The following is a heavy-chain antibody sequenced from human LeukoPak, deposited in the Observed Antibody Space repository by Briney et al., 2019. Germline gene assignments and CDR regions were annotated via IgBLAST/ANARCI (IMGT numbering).Heavy chain of an antibody. CDR3: AKEAGRHDAFDI. J-gene: IGHJ3*02. Sequence: GGSLTLSCPASGFTFSAYGMHWVRQVPGKGPEWEAGISPEGNYKNYADSVRDRVSISRDNSMYIMLLHMQSLRPEDTAVYFCAKEAGRHDAFDIWGPGTGVTVSS. V-gene: IGHV3-30*13. CDR2: ISPEGNYK. CDR1: GFTFSAYG. D-gene: IGHD6-6*01.